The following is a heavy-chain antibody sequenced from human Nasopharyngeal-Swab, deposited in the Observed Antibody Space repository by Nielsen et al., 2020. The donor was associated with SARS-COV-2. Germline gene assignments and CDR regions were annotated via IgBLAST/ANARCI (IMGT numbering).Heavy chain of an antibody. CDR3: ASKRGYSGCEFDY. CDR2: IYYSGST. V-gene: IGHV4-59*01. J-gene: IGHJ4*02. D-gene: IGHD5-12*01. Sequence: WIRQPPGKGLEWIGYIYYSGSTNYNPSLKSRVTISVDTSKNQFSLKLSSVTAADTAVYYCASKRGYSGCEFDYWGQGTLVTVSS.